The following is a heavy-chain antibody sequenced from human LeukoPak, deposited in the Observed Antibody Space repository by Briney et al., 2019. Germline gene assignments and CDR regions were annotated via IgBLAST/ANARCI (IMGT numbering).Heavy chain of an antibody. CDR2: IFPGDSDT. CDR1: GYSFTYYW. J-gene: IGHJ4*02. CDR3: ARRAYSGYDFDY. D-gene: IGHD5-12*01. Sequence: GESLKISCKGAGYSFTYYWIGWVRQMPGKGLEGMGIIFPGDSDTRYSPSFQGQVTISADKSINTAYLQWSSLKASDTAMYYCARRAYSGYDFDYWGQGTLVTVSS. V-gene: IGHV5-51*01.